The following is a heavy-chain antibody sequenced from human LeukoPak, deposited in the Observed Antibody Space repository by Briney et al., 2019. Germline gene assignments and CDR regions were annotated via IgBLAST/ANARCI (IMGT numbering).Heavy chain of an antibody. Sequence: SETLSLTCTVSGGSISSSSYYWGWIRQPPGKGLEWIGSIYYSGSTYYNPSLKSRVTISVDTSKNQFSLKLSSVTAADTAVYYCARAVITFGGAPWFDPWGQGTLVTVSS. CDR1: GGSISSSSYY. CDR2: IYYSGST. CDR3: ARAVITFGGAPWFDP. V-gene: IGHV4-39*07. J-gene: IGHJ5*02. D-gene: IGHD3-16*01.